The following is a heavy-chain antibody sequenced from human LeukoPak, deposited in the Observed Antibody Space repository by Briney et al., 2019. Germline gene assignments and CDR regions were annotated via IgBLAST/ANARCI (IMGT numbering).Heavy chain of an antibody. J-gene: IGHJ3*02. D-gene: IGHD3-22*01. V-gene: IGHV2-5*02. CDR2: IYWDDDK. Sequence: SGPTLVKPTQTLTLTCIFSGFSLSTSGVGVGWIRQPPGKALEWLALIYWDDDKRYSPSLKSRLTITKDTSKNQVVLTMTNVDPVDTATYYCAHRSMIVVLSGGGRDAFDIWGQGTMVTVSS. CDR1: GFSLSTSGVG. CDR3: AHRSMIVVLSGGGRDAFDI.